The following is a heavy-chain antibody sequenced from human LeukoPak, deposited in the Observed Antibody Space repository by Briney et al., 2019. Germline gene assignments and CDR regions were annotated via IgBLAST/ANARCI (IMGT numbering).Heavy chain of an antibody. CDR1: GFTFSSYA. Sequence: GGSLKLSCAASGFTFSSYAMHWVRQAPGKGLEWVAVISYDGSNKFYADSVKGRFTISRDNSKDTLYLHMNSLRAEDTAVYYCARVGEIVVVTVQFDSWGQGTLVTVSS. V-gene: IGHV3-30-3*01. D-gene: IGHD2-21*02. J-gene: IGHJ4*02. CDR2: ISYDGSNK. CDR3: ARVGEIVVVTVQFDS.